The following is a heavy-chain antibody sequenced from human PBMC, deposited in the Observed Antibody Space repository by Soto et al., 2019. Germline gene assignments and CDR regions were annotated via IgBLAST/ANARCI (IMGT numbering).Heavy chain of an antibody. J-gene: IGHJ3*02. CDR3: AREGGRGIAARPGDDAFDI. Sequence: SETLSLTCTVSGGSISSYYWSWIRQPPGKGLEWIGYIYYSGSTNYNPSLKSRVTISVDTSKNQFSLKLSSVTAADTAVYYCAREGGRGIAARPGDDAFDIWGQGTMVTVSS. CDR1: GGSISSYY. CDR2: IYYSGST. V-gene: IGHV4-59*01. D-gene: IGHD6-6*01.